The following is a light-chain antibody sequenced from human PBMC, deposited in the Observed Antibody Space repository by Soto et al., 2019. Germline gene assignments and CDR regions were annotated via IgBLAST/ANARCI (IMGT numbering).Light chain of an antibody. CDR3: MQTLQTPYT. V-gene: IGKV2-28*01. Sequence: DIVMTQSPLSLPVTPGEPASISCRSSQSLLYGAGYMYVDWYLQKPGQPPQLLIFLGSNRAPGVXDXXSGSVSGTDFPLKISRVETADLGVYSCMQTLQTPYTFGQGTNLEIK. CDR1: QSLLYGAGYMY. CDR2: LGS. J-gene: IGKJ2*01.